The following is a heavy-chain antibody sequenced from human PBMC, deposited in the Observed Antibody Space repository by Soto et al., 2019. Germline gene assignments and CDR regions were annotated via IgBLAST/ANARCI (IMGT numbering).Heavy chain of an antibody. J-gene: IGHJ5*02. CDR1: GYTFTNND. Sequence: ASVKVSCKASGYTFTNNDVSWVRQATGQGLEWMGWMNPGSGDTGYAQKFQGRVTMSRDISIATAYMELNSLTSEDTAIYYCARMESFGSLNWFDPWGQGTLVTVSS. V-gene: IGHV1-8*02. CDR2: MNPGSGDT. CDR3: ARMESFGSLNWFDP. D-gene: IGHD5-18*01.